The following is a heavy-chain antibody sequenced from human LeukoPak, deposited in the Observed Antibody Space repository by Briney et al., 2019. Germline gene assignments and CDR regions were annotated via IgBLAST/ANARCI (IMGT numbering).Heavy chain of an antibody. Sequence: GGSLRLSCTASVFTFSIYAMSCVRQAPGKGLEWVSAISGSGGSTYYADSVKGRFTISRENSKNTLYLQMNSRRAEDTAVYYCAKDWRRGMATTTFDYWGQGTLVTVSS. D-gene: IGHD5-24*01. J-gene: IGHJ4*02. CDR3: AKDWRRGMATTTFDY. CDR1: VFTFSIYA. V-gene: IGHV3-23*01. CDR2: ISGSGGST.